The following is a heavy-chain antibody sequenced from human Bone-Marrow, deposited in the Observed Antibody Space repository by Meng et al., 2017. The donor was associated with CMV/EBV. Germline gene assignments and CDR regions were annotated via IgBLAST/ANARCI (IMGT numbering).Heavy chain of an antibody. CDR2: IYSGGST. Sequence: GGSLRLSCAASGFTVSSNYMSWVRQAPGKGLEWVSVIYSGGSTYYADSVKGRFTISRDNSKNTLYLQMNSLRAEDTAVYYCARDSPDYGDYLFDYWGQGVWVTGSS. D-gene: IGHD4-17*01. CDR3: ARDSPDYGDYLFDY. CDR1: GFTVSSNY. J-gene: IGHJ4*02. V-gene: IGHV3-53*01.